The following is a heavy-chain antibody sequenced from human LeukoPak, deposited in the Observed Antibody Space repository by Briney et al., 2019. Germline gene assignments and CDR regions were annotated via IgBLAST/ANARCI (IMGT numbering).Heavy chain of an antibody. Sequence: GASVKVSCKASGYTFTSYYMHWLRQAPGQGLEWMGWINPKSGVTNFAQYFQGRVTMTRDTSSTTVYMELTRLRSDDTAVYYCARPLGSLKEYWWFDPWGQGTLVTVSS. CDR2: INPKSGVT. CDR1: GYTFTSYY. J-gene: IGHJ5*02. CDR3: ARPLGSLKEYWWFDP. D-gene: IGHD2/OR15-2a*01. V-gene: IGHV1-2*02.